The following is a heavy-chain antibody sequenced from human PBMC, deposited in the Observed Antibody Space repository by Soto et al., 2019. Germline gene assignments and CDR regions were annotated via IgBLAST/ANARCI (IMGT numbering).Heavy chain of an antibody. CDR3: ARNRFYYYYGMDV. J-gene: IGHJ6*02. CDR1: GGSFSGYY. CDR2: INHSGST. V-gene: IGHV4-34*01. Sequence: NPSETLSLTCAVYGGSFSGYYWSWIRQPPGKGLEWIGEINHSGSTNYNPSLKSRVTISVDTSKNQFSLKLSSVTAADTAVYYCARNRFYYYYGMDVWGQGTTVTVSS.